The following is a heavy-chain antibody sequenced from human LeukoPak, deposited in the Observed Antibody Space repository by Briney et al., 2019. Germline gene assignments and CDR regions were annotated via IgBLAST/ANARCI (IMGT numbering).Heavy chain of an antibody. J-gene: IGHJ4*02. CDR3: ARPYGGYVDYYFDY. D-gene: IGHD5-12*01. CDR2: ISYDGSNK. Sequence: GGSLRRSCAASGFTFSSYAMDWVRQAPGKGLEWVAVISYDGSNKYYADSVKGRFTISRDNSKNTLYLQMNSLRTEDTAVYYCARPYGGYVDYYFDYWGQGTLVTVSS. V-gene: IGHV3-30-3*01. CDR1: GFTFSSYA.